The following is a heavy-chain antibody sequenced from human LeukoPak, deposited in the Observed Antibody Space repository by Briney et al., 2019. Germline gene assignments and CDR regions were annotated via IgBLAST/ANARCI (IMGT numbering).Heavy chain of an antibody. CDR2: IIPIFGTA. D-gene: IGHD3-16*02. V-gene: IGHV1-69*13. CDR3: AREGRSVSTFGGVIVEQGSFDY. CDR1: GGTFSSYA. J-gene: IGHJ4*02. Sequence: SVKVSCKASGGTFSSYAISWVRQAPGQGLGWMGGIIPIFGTANYAQKFQGRVTITADESTSTAYMELSSLRSEDTAVYYCAREGRSVSTFGGVIVEQGSFDYWGQGTLVTVSS.